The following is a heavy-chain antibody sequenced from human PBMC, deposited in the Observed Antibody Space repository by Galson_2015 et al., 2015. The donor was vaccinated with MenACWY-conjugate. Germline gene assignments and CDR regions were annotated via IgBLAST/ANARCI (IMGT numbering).Heavy chain of an antibody. J-gene: IGHJ4*02. V-gene: IGHV7-4-1*02. Sequence: SVKVSCKASGYTFTAYPMVWVRQAPGKGLEYMGWINTNTGNPTYVQGFTGRFVFSLDTSVSTAYLQISSLETEDTAVYYCAREASAGWGYWGQGTQVTVSS. D-gene: IGHD1-26*01. CDR3: AREASAGWGY. CDR1: GYTFTAYP. CDR2: INTNTGNP.